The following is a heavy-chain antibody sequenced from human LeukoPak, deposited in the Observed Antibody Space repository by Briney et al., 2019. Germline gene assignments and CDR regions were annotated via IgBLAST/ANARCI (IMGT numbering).Heavy chain of an antibody. J-gene: IGHJ6*03. CDR1: GFTFSSYW. CDR3: ARAFGDFWSGYYPSYYNYYMDV. Sequence: GGSLRLSCAASGFTFSSYWMSWVRQAPGKGLEWVSSISSSGSYIYYADSVKGRFTISRDNAKNSLYLQMNSLRAEDTAVYHCARAFGDFWSGYYPSYYNYYMDVWGKGTTVTVSS. D-gene: IGHD3-3*01. V-gene: IGHV3-21*01. CDR2: ISSSGSYI.